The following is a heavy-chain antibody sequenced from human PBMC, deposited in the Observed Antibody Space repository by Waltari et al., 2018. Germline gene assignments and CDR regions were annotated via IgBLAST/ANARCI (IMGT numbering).Heavy chain of an antibody. Sequence: QLQLQESGPGLVKPSETLSLTCTASGGSISNGDYYWAWIRQPPGKGLEWIGTINYSGTTYYNSSLKSRVTMSVDTSKNQFSLKLSSVTAADTAVYYCAKDPYTNIYRYYYYGMDVWGRGTTVTVSS. CDR1: GGSISNGDYY. V-gene: IGHV4-39*07. CDR2: INYSGTT. J-gene: IGHJ6*02. D-gene: IGHD3-16*02. CDR3: AKDPYTNIYRYYYYGMDV.